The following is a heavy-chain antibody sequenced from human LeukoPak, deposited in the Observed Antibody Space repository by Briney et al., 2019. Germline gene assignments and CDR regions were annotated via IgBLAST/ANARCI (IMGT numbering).Heavy chain of an antibody. CDR1: GGSISSYY. CDR2: IYYSGGT. V-gene: IGHV4-59*01. CDR3: ARGGMIDWFDP. J-gene: IGHJ5*02. Sequence: ETLSLTCTVSGGSISSYYWSWIRPPPGKGLEWIGYIYYSGGTNYNPSLKSRVTISVDTSKNQFSLKLSSVTAADTAVYYCARGGMIDWFDPWGQGTLVTVSS. D-gene: IGHD3-16*01.